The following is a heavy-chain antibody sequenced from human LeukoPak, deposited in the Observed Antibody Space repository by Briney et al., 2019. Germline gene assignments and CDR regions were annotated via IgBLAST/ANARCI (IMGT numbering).Heavy chain of an antibody. J-gene: IGHJ4*02. V-gene: IGHV3-43*01. CDR2: ISWDGGST. CDR1: GFTFDDYT. CDR3: AKAPQIYQLLLDY. D-gene: IGHD2-2*01. Sequence: GGSLRLSCAASGFTFDDYTMHWVRQAPGKGLEWVSLISWDGGSTYYADSVKGQFTISRDNSKNSLYLQMNSLRTEDTALYYCAKAPQIYQLLLDYWGQGTLVTVSS.